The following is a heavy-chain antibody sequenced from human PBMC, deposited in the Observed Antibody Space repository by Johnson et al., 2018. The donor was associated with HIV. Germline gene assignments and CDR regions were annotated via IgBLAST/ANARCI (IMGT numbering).Heavy chain of an antibody. V-gene: IGHV3-30*02. CDR3: ASVHGIAVVDAFDI. CDR2: IRFDGSNK. D-gene: IGHD6-19*01. J-gene: IGHJ3*02. CDR1: GFIFSHYW. Sequence: QVQLVESGGDLVQPGGSLRLSCVASGFIFSHYWMSWVRQAPGKGLEWVAFIRFDGSNKYFADSVKGRFTISRDNSKNTLFLQMNSLRAEDTAVYYCASVHGIAVVDAFDIWGQGTMVTVSS.